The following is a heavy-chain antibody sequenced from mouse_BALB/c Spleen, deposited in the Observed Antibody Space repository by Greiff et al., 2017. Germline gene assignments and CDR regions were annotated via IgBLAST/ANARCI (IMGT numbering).Heavy chain of an antibody. CDR2: INSNGGST. Sequence: EVKVEESGGGLVQPGGSLKLSCAASGFTFSSYGMSWVRQTPDKRLELVATINSNGGSTYYPDSVKGRFTISRDNAKNTLYLQMSSLKSEDTAMYYCASVITTVAPYAMDYWGQGTSVTVSS. J-gene: IGHJ4*01. CDR3: ASVITTVAPYAMDY. V-gene: IGHV5-6-3*01. CDR1: GFTFSSYG. D-gene: IGHD1-1*01.